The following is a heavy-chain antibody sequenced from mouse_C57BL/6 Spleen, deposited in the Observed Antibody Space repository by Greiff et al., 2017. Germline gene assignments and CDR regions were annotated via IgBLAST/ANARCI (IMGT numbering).Heavy chain of an antibody. J-gene: IGHJ2*01. Sequence: QVQLQQSGAELARPGASVKMSCKASGYTFTSYTMHWVKQRPGQGLEWIGYINPSSGYTKYNQKFKDKATLTADKSSSTAYMQLSSLTSEDSAVYYCAPYGYDPPYCFDYWGQGTTLTVSS. CDR2: INPSSGYT. CDR1: GYTFTSYT. V-gene: IGHV1-4*01. D-gene: IGHD2-2*01. CDR3: APYGYDPPYCFDY.